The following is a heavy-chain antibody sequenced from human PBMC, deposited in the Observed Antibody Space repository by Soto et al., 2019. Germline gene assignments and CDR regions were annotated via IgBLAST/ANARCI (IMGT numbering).Heavy chain of an antibody. D-gene: IGHD1-26*01. J-gene: IGHJ4*02. CDR2: SAPEGGEA. CDR1: GNSFTELT. V-gene: IGHV1-24*01. Sequence: XSVKVSCSAPGNSFTELTIYWLRQAPGKGLEWMGRSAPEGGEAIYPQKFQGRVSMTEDPSTDTADMELTSLRSEDTAVYFCAADSKIVGTIGAFDLWGQGTMVTVSS. CDR3: AADSKIVGTIGAFDL.